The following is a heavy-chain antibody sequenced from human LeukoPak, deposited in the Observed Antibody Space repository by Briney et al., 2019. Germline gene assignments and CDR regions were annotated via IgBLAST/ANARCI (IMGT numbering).Heavy chain of an antibody. J-gene: IGHJ1*01. CDR2: INGDGSTT. CDR3: ATGNYYDSRGYYTFGH. V-gene: IGHV3-74*01. Sequence: GGSLRLSCAASGFTFSRYWIHWVRQAPGKGLVWVSRINGDGSTTSYADSVKGGFTISRDNAKNTPYLQMNSLRAEDTAVYYCATGNYYDSRGYYTFGHWGQGTLVTVSS. CDR1: GFTFSRYW. D-gene: IGHD3-22*01.